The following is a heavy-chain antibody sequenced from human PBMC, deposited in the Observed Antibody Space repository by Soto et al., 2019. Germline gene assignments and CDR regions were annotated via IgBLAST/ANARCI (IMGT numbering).Heavy chain of an antibody. J-gene: IGHJ4*02. CDR2: IWSDGNNR. CDR3: VRGDNWNDEASDY. Sequence: QVQLVESGGGVVQPGRSLRLSCAASGFMFSNHGMHWVRQAPGKGLEWVAVIWSDGNNRYYADSVKGRFTISRDNSKNTVYLQMTSLIAEDTAVYYCVRGDNWNDEASDYCGQGTLVTVSS. V-gene: IGHV3-33*01. D-gene: IGHD1-1*01. CDR1: GFMFSNHG.